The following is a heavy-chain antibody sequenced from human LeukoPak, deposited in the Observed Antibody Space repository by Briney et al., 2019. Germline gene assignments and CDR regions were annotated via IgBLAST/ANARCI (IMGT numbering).Heavy chain of an antibody. V-gene: IGHV5-51*01. CDR3: ARRLPWGSGYYFDY. CDR1: GYSFATYW. Sequence: GESLKISCKGSGYSFATYWIGWVRQMPGKGLEGMGIIYPGDSDTRYSPSLQGQVTISADKSISTAYVQWSSLKASDTAMYYCARRLPWGSGYYFDYWGQGTLVTVSS. CDR2: IYPGDSDT. J-gene: IGHJ4*02. D-gene: IGHD7-27*01.